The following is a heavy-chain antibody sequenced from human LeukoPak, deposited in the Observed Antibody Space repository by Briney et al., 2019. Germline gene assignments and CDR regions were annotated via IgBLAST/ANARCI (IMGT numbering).Heavy chain of an antibody. D-gene: IGHD2-15*01. J-gene: IGHJ4*02. CDR1: GGTFSSYA. CDR2: IIPILGIA. CDR3: ATSPWTDVDCSGCSCYSDY. Sequence: SVKVSCKASGGTFSSYAISWVRQAPGQGLEWMGGIIPILGIANYAQRFQGRVTITADKSTSTAYMELSSLRSDDTAVYYCATSPWTDVDCSGCSCYSDYWGQGTLVTVSS. V-gene: IGHV1-69*10.